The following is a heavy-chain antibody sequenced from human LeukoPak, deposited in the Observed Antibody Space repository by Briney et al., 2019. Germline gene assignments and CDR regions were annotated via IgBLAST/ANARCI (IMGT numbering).Heavy chain of an antibody. Sequence: SVQVSCKASGYTFPSYAMHWVRQAPGQRLEWMGWINAGNGNTKYSQKFQGRVTITRDTSASTAYMELSSLRSEDTAVYYCARGYGDYVWYFDLWGRGTLVTVSS. CDR2: INAGNGNT. CDR1: GYTFPSYA. V-gene: IGHV1-3*01. CDR3: ARGYGDYVWYFDL. D-gene: IGHD4-17*01. J-gene: IGHJ2*01.